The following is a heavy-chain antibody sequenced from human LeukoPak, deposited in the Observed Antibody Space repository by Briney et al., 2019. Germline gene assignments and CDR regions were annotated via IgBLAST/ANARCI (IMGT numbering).Heavy chain of an antibody. D-gene: IGHD2-15*01. Sequence: SETLSLTCAVYGGSLSGYYWSWIRQPPGKGLEWIGEINHSGGTNYKPSLKSRVTISVDTSKNQFSLRLNSVTAADTAVYYCARHYVAVAATPGWFVPWGQGTLVTVSS. CDR1: GGSLSGYY. V-gene: IGHV4-34*01. CDR3: ARHYVAVAATPGWFVP. J-gene: IGHJ5*02. CDR2: INHSGGT.